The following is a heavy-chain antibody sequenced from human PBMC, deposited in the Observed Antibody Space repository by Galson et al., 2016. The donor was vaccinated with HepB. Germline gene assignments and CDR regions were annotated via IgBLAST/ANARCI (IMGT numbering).Heavy chain of an antibody. Sequence: SLRLSCAASGFTFSNYGMHWVRQAPGKGLEWVAVISHEGSNRFYADSVKGRFTISRDNPTSTLYLQINDARTEDTAVYYCANGNFDYWGQGTLVTVSS. D-gene: IGHD1-14*01. CDR2: ISHEGSNR. CDR3: ANGNFDY. V-gene: IGHV3-30*18. J-gene: IGHJ4*02. CDR1: GFTFSNYG.